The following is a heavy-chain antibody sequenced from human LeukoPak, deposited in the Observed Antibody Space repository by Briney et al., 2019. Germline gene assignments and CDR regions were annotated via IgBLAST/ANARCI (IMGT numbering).Heavy chain of an antibody. Sequence: PGGSLKLSCAASEFTFSGSAMRWVRQAPGKGLEWVCRIRGKADSYETAYAASVKGRITISRDDSENTAYLQMNNLKTEDTAVYYCSAYCSSTSCYTARDFDYWGQGTLVTVSS. J-gene: IGHJ4*02. CDR1: EFTFSGSA. D-gene: IGHD2-2*02. CDR3: SAYCSSTSCYTARDFDY. V-gene: IGHV3-73*01. CDR2: IRGKADSYET.